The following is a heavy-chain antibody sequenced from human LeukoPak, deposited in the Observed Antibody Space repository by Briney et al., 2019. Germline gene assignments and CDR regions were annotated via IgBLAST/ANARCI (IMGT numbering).Heavy chain of an antibody. D-gene: IGHD3-22*01. CDR2: INTDGSST. Sequence: GGSLRLSCAASGFTFSSYWMHWVRQAPGRGLVWVSRINTDGSSTSYADSVKGRFTISRDNAKNTLYLQMNSLRAEDTAVYYCARATYYYDSSGYCFDYWGQGTLVTVSS. CDR3: ARATYYYDSSGYCFDY. J-gene: IGHJ4*02. CDR1: GFTFSSYW. V-gene: IGHV3-74*01.